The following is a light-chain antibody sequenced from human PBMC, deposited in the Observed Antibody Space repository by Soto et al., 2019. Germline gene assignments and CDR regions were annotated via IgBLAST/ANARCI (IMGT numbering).Light chain of an antibody. V-gene: IGKV1-5*03. CDR1: QSISTY. CDR3: QQYNSYPWT. CDR2: KAS. Sequence: DIQMTQSASSLSASFGDRVTITCRASQSISTYLHWYQQKPGRAPKFLIYKASTLESGVPSRFSGSGYGTEFNLTISSLQTDDFATYYCQQYNSYPWTFGQGTKVDIK. J-gene: IGKJ1*01.